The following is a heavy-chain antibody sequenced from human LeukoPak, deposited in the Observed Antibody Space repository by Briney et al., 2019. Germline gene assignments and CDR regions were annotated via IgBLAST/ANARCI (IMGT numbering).Heavy chain of an antibody. Sequence: GGSLRLSCAASGFTFSNYGMHWVRQAPGEGLEWVAVIYNDGSNNYYADSVKGRFTISRDNSKNTLFLQMNSLRAEDTAVYYCAKAGCSSTSCSTSPYYYYGMDVWGQGTTVTVSS. V-gene: IGHV3-33*06. D-gene: IGHD2-2*01. J-gene: IGHJ6*02. CDR3: AKAGCSSTSCSTSPYYYYGMDV. CDR2: IYNDGSNN. CDR1: GFTFSNYG.